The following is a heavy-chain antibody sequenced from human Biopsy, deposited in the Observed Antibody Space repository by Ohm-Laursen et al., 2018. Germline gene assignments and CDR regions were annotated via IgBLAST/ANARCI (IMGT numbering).Heavy chain of an antibody. CDR1: GDSITTYY. CDR2: ISYTGYT. J-gene: IGHJ4*02. V-gene: IGHV4-59*01. CDR3: ARGSNDFGGLYFPR. Sequence: GTLSLTCTVSGDSITTYYWNWIRQAPGKGLEWIGHISYTGYTSYNASLKSRVTISVDTSRNHFSLRLSSLTAADTAVYYCARGSNDFGGLYFPRWGQGTLLTVPS. D-gene: IGHD4-23*01.